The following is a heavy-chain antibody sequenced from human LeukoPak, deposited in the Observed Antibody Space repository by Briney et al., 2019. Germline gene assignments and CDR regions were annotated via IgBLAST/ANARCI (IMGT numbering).Heavy chain of an antibody. V-gene: IGHV3-23*01. CDR1: GFTFSNSA. J-gene: IGHJ1*01. CDR2: ISGSGGST. CDR3: AKDHGDSSGWYGPEYFQH. Sequence: PGGSLRLSCAASGFTFSNSALSWVRQAPGKGLEWVSDISGSGGSTYYADSVKGRFTISRDNSKNTLYLQMNSLRAEETAVYYCAKDHGDSSGWYGPEYFQHWGQGTLVTVSS. D-gene: IGHD6-19*01.